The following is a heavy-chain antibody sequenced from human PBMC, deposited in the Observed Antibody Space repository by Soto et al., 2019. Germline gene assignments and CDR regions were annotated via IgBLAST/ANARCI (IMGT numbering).Heavy chain of an antibody. D-gene: IGHD2-21*02. V-gene: IGHV1-46*01. CDR3: ARVGVADCGGDCYPSWSFDL. CDR2: INPSGGST. J-gene: IGHJ2*01. Sequence: QVQLVQSGAEVKKPGASVKVSCKASGYTFTSYYMHWVRQAPGQGLELMGIINPSGGSTSYAQRFKGRVAMTRDTATSTVYMELSSLRSEDTAVYYCARVGVADCGGDCYPSWSFDLWGRGTLVTVSS. CDR1: GYTFTSYY.